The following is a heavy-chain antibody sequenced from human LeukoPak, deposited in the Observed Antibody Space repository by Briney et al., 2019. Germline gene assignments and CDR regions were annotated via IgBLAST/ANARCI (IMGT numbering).Heavy chain of an antibody. D-gene: IGHD3-22*01. Sequence: PSETLSLTCTVSGGSISSSSYYWGWIRQPPGKGLEWIGSVYYSGTTYYNPSLKSRVTISVDTSKNQFSLKLSSVTAADTAVYYCASEPHYYDSKWGQGTLVTVSS. CDR2: VYYSGTT. J-gene: IGHJ4*02. V-gene: IGHV4-39*01. CDR3: ASEPHYYDSK. CDR1: GGSISSSSYY.